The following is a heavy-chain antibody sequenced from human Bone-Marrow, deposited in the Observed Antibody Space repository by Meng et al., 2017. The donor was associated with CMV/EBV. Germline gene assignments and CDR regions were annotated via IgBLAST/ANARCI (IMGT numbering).Heavy chain of an antibody. D-gene: IGHD3-10*01. J-gene: IGHJ4*02. Sequence: ASVKVSCKASGYTFTSYGISWVRQAPGQGLEWMGWISAYNGNTNYAQKLQGRVTMTTDTSTSTAYMELRSLRSDDTAVYYCARVVEFSLSWFGEDLSFDYRGQGTLVTVSS. CDR3: ARVVEFSLSWFGEDLSFDY. CDR1: GYTFTSYG. CDR2: ISAYNGNT. V-gene: IGHV1-18*01.